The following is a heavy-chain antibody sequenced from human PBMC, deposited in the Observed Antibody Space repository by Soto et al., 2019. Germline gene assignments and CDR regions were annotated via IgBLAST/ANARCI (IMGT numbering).Heavy chain of an antibody. CDR2: ISGSGGST. CDR3: AKGTVVVAAILAEYFQH. CDR1: GFTFSSYA. D-gene: IGHD2-15*01. V-gene: IGHV3-23*01. Sequence: GGSVRLSCAASGFTFSSYAMSWVRQAPGKGLEWVSAISGSGGSTYYADSVKGRFTISRDNSKNTLYLQMNSLRAEDTAVYYCAKGTVVVAAILAEYFQHWGQGTLVTVSS. J-gene: IGHJ1*01.